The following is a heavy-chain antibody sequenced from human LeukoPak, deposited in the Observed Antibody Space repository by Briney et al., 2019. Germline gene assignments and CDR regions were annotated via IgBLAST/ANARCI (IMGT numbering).Heavy chain of an antibody. CDR2: INWNGGRR. D-gene: IGHD2-2*01. V-gene: IGHV3-20*04. Sequence: PGGSLRLSCVASGFTFDDYGMSWGRQAPGKGMEWVWGINWNGGRRVYADSVKGRFTICRDKDKNSLYLQMNSLRAEDTAVYYCARGGEIRYCSSTSCYQSDYWGQGTLVTVSS. J-gene: IGHJ4*02. CDR1: GFTFDDYG. CDR3: ARGGEIRYCSSTSCYQSDY.